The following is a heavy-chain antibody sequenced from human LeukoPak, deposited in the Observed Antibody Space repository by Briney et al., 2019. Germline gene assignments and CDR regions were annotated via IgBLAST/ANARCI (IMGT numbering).Heavy chain of an antibody. J-gene: IGHJ5*02. V-gene: IGHV4-39*07. D-gene: IGHD6-13*01. CDR1: GGSISSYY. CDR2: IYYSGTT. CDR3: ATDTGAAAGTGFPGFDP. Sequence: SETLSLTCTVSGGSISSYYWSWIRQPPGKGLEWIGSIYYSGTTYYSPSLKSRVTISVGTSKNQFSLKLNSVTAADTAVYYCATDTGAAAGTGFPGFDPWGQGTLVTVSS.